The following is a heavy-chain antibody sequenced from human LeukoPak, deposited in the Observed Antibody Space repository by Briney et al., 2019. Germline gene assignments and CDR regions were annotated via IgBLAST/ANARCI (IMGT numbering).Heavy chain of an antibody. D-gene: IGHD6-19*01. Sequence: ASVKVSCKASVYTFSDYYLHWVRQAPGQGLEWMGWINPNSGVTNYAQKFQGRVTMTRDTSISTAYMELSKLRSGDTAVDYCARGQQGLEGFEHWGQGTLVTVSS. J-gene: IGHJ4*02. V-gene: IGHV1-2*02. CDR2: INPNSGVT. CDR1: VYTFSDYY. CDR3: ARGQQGLEGFEH.